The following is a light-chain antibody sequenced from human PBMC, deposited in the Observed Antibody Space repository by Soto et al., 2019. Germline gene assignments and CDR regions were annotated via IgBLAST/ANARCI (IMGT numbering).Light chain of an antibody. CDR3: QQYNSYS. J-gene: IGKJ1*01. CDR2: HAS. V-gene: IGKV1-5*01. Sequence: IHMTHCPSTLRAALRDVVTMTCRASQSISNWLAWYQQKPVTATKVLIYHASNLQSGVPSRFSGSGSGTEFTLTISSLQPDDFANYYCQQYNSYSFGQGTKVDIK. CDR1: QSISNW.